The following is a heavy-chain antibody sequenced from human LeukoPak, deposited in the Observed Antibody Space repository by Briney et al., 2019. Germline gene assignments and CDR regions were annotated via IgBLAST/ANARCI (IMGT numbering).Heavy chain of an antibody. J-gene: IGHJ4*02. V-gene: IGHV4-30-4*01. D-gene: IGHD3-10*01. CDR2: IYYSGST. Sequence: SETLSLTCTVSGGSISSGDYYWSWIRQPPGKGLEWIGYIYYSGSTYYNPSLKSRVTISVDTSKNQFSLKLSSVTAADTAVYYCARAGYHTMVRGVVDYWGQGTLVTVSS. CDR1: GGSISSGDYY. CDR3: ARAGYHTMVRGVVDY.